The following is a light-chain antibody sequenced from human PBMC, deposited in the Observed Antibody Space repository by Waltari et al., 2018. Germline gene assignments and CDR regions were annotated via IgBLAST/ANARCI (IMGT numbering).Light chain of an antibody. CDR2: DAS. CDR3: QQRNYWPLP. J-gene: IGKJ4*01. V-gene: IGKV3-11*01. CDR1: QSISNF. Sequence: EIVFTQSPATLSLSPGERATLSCRASQSISNFLAGYQQRPGRSPRLRMYDASTRATATPARFSGSGSGKDFSLTISSLEREDVAVYYCQQRNYWPLPFGGGTRV.